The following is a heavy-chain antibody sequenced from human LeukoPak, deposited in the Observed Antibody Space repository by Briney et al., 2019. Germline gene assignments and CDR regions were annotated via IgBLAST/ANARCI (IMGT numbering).Heavy chain of an antibody. CDR1: GFTFSSYG. CDR2: ISYDGSNK. CDR3: AKDWGIAAAGNYFDY. D-gene: IGHD6-13*01. V-gene: IGHV3-30*18. Sequence: PGGSLRLSCAASGFTFSSYGMHWVRQAPGKGLEWVAVISYDGSNKYYADSVKGRFIISRDNSKNTLYLQMNSLRAEDTAVYYCAKDWGIAAAGNYFDYWGQGTLVTVS. J-gene: IGHJ4*02.